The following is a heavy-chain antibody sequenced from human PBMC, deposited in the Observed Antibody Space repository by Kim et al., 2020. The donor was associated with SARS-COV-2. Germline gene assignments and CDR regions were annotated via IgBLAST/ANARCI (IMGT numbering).Heavy chain of an antibody. CDR2: IIPILGIA. CDR1: GGTFSSYA. CDR3: ARDRTEVPAALNYGMDV. D-gene: IGHD2-2*01. V-gene: IGHV1-69*04. J-gene: IGHJ6*02. Sequence: SVKVSCKASGGTFSSYAISWVRQAPGQGLEWMGRIIPILGIANYAQKFQGRVTITADKSTSTAYMELSSLRSEDTAVYYCARDRTEVPAALNYGMDVWGQGTTVTVSS.